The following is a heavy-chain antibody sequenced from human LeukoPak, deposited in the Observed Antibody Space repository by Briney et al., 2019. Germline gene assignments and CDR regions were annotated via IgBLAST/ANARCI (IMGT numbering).Heavy chain of an antibody. D-gene: IGHD6-19*01. CDR1: GLTFDEYG. CDR3: AKDQWQAGGFDY. CDR2: ISGDGGCT. J-gene: IGHJ4*02. Sequence: GGSPRLSCAASGLTFDEYGMYWVRQAPGKGLEWVSLISGDGGCTFYADSVKGRFTISRDNSKNSLYLQMNRLRTEDTALYYCAKDQWQAGGFDYWGQGTLVTVFS. V-gene: IGHV3-43*02.